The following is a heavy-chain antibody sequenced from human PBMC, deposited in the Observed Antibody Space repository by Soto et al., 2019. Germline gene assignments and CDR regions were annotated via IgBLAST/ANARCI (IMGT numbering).Heavy chain of an antibody. D-gene: IGHD5-12*01. CDR2: IIPIFGTA. J-gene: IGHJ2*01. Sequence: QVQLVQSGAEVKKPGSSVTVSCKASGGTFSSYTISWVRQAPGQGLEWMGGIIPIFGTANYAQKFQGRVTINAEESTRTAYMELSSLRSEDTAVYYCARGNHRWLQLWYFDLWGRGTLVTVSS. V-gene: IGHV1-69*12. CDR3: ARGNHRWLQLWYFDL. CDR1: GGTFSSYT.